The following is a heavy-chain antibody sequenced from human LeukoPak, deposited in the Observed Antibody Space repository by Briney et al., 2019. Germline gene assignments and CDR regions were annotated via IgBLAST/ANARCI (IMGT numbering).Heavy chain of an antibody. V-gene: IGHV1-2*02. D-gene: IGHD2-2*01. CDR2: INSNSGGT. CDR1: GYPFTDYY. J-gene: IGHJ4*02. Sequence: ASVNLSCKASGYPFTDYYMHWVRQAPGQGREGMGWINSNSGGTNYAQKFQGRVTLTKDTSISTAYMELSSLRSDDTAMYFCARGREAYCSQTNCSFSAFWGQGPLVTVSS. CDR3: ARGREAYCSQTNCSFSAF.